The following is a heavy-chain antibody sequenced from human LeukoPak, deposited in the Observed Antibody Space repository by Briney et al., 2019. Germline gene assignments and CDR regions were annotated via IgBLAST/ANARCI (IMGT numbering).Heavy chain of an antibody. CDR3: AKTVDYDILTGYYKDY. V-gene: IGHV3-48*04. CDR2: ISSSSSTI. Sequence: GGSLRLSCAASGFTFSSYSMNWVRQAPGKGLEWVSYISSSSSTIYYADSVKGRFTISRDNAKNSLYLQMNSLRAEDTAVYYCAKTVDYDILTGYYKDYWGQGTLVTVSS. J-gene: IGHJ4*02. CDR1: GFTFSSYS. D-gene: IGHD3-9*01.